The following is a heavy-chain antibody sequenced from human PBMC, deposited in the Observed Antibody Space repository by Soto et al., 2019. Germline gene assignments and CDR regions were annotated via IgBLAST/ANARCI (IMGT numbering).Heavy chain of an antibody. CDR3: AKHVTSAYCSSTSCYVFYFDY. Sequence: PGGSLRLSCAASGFTFSSYAMSWVRQAPGKGLEWVSAISGSGGSTYYADSVKGRFTISRDNSKNTLYLQMNSLRAEDTAVYYCAKHVTSAYCSSTSCYVFYFDYWGQGTLVTVSS. V-gene: IGHV3-23*01. CDR2: ISGSGGST. J-gene: IGHJ4*02. CDR1: GFTFSSYA. D-gene: IGHD2-2*01.